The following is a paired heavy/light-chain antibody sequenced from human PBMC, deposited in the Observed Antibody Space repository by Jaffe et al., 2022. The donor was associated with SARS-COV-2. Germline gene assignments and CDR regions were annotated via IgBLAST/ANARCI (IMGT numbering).Heavy chain of an antibody. CDR1: GDSIRSSSYY. V-gene: IGHV4-39*01. Sequence: QLQLQESGPGLVKPSETLSLTCTVSGDSIRSSSYYWGWIRQSPGKGLEWIGSMYYSGSTYYNPSLKSRVTISADTSKNQFSLKLSSVTATDRAVYYCVRHPGVGVVDGFEIWGKGTMVTVSS. CDR3: VRHPGVGVVDGFEI. CDR2: MYYSGST. D-gene: IGHD3-3*01. J-gene: IGHJ3*02.
Light chain of an antibody. CDR1: QSVPSSY. V-gene: IGKV3-20*01. CDR3: QQYGSSYT. CDR2: GAS. J-gene: IGKJ2*01. Sequence: EIVLTQSPGTLPLSPGERATLSCRASQSVPSSYLAWYQQKTGQAPRLLIYGASSRATGIPDRFSGSGSGTDFTLIISRLEPEDFAVYYCQQYGSSYTFGQGTKLEIK.